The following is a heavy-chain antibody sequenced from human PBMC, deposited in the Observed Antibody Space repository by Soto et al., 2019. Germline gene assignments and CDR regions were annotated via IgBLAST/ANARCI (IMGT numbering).Heavy chain of an antibody. CDR2: ISGSGGST. CDR3: AKGQWLVQSLQSDY. D-gene: IGHD6-19*01. CDR1: GFTFSSYA. Sequence: EVQLLESGGGLVQPGGSLRLSCAASGFTFSSYAMIWVHQAPGKGLEWVSTISGSGGSTNYADSVRGRFTISRDNSKNTLYLQMNSLRAEDTAVYYCAKGQWLVQSLQSDYRGQGTLVTVSS. J-gene: IGHJ4*02. V-gene: IGHV3-23*01.